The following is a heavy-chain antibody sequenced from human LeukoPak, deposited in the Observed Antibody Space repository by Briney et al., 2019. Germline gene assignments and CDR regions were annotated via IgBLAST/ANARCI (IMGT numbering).Heavy chain of an antibody. V-gene: IGHV6-1*01. D-gene: IGHD3-22*01. CDR2: TYYRSKWSN. Sequence: SQTLSLTCAISGDSVSSNSAAWNRIRQSPSRGLEWLGRTYYRSKWSNDYAVSVKSRITINPDTSKNQFSLQLNSVTPEDTAVYYCARGYYDSSGYALWFDPWGQGTLVTVSS. CDR3: ARGYYDSSGYALWFDP. CDR1: GDSVSSNSAA. J-gene: IGHJ5*02.